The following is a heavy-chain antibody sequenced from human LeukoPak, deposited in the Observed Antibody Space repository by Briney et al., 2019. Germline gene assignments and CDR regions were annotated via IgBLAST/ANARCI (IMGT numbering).Heavy chain of an antibody. D-gene: IGHD3-16*01. CDR1: GFTFTTYW. CDR2: IKQDGTEK. V-gene: IGHV3-7*01. CDR3: ASQSYARFDP. J-gene: IGHJ5*02. Sequence: PGGSLRLSCAASGFTFTTYWMSWVRQAPGKGLEWVANIKQDGTEKYYVDSVKGRLTISRDNAKNSLYLQMNSLRVEDTAVYYCASQSYARFDPWGQGTLVTVSS.